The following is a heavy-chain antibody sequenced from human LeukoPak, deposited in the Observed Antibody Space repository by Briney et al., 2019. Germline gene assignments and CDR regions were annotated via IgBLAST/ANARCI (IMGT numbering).Heavy chain of an antibody. CDR3: ARDYYGSGSGIDY. J-gene: IGHJ4*02. D-gene: IGHD3-10*01. V-gene: IGHV3-30-3*01. CDR1: GFTFSSYA. CDR2: ISCDGSNK. Sequence: PGGSLRLSCAASGFTFSSYAMHWVRQAPGKGLEWVAVISCDGSNKYYADSVKGRFTISRDNSKNTLYLQMNSLRAEDTAVYYCARDYYGSGSGIDYWGQGTLVTVSS.